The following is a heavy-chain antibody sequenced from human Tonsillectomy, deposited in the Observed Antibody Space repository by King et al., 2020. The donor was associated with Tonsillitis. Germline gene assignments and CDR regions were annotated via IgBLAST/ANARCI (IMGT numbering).Heavy chain of an antibody. CDR2: IFYSGST. Sequence: QLQESGPGLVKPSGTLSLTCSVSGGSITGFYWSWIRQSPGKGLEWIGYIFYSGSTNYNPSLKSRVTISVDTSKNQFSLRLNSVTAADTAVYYCARQRGAVAGTSRRFDFWGQGTLVTVSS. V-gene: IGHV4-59*08. D-gene: IGHD6-13*01. J-gene: IGHJ4*02. CDR1: GGSITGFY. CDR3: ARQRGAVAGTSRRFDF.